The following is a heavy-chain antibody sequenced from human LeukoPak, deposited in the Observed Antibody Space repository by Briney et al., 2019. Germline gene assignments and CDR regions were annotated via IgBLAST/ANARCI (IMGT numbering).Heavy chain of an antibody. V-gene: IGHV3-30*18. CDR1: GFTFSIYG. CDR3: AKGFRYSSGYDYFDY. D-gene: IGHD5-18*01. J-gene: IGHJ4*02. CDR2: ISYDGRNE. Sequence: PGRSLRLSCAASGFTFSIYGMHWVRQAPGKGLEWVAVISYDGRNEYYADSVKGRFTISRDNSKNTLYLQMNSLRAEDTAVYYCAKGFRYSSGYDYFDYWGQGTLVTVSS.